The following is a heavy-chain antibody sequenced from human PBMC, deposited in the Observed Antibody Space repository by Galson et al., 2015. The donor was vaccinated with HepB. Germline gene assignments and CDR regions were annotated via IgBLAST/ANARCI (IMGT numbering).Heavy chain of an antibody. J-gene: IGHJ4*02. Sequence: SVKVSCKASGDTSSTFTINWVRQAPGHGLEWMGRIIPVLGIADYAQQFQGRVTITADKSTSTAYMELSSLRSEDTAVYYCARAAGDSSTYANDYWGQGALVTVSS. V-gene: IGHV1-69*02. CDR1: GDTSSTFT. D-gene: IGHD5-18*01. CDR3: ARAAGDSSTYANDY. CDR2: IIPVLGIA.